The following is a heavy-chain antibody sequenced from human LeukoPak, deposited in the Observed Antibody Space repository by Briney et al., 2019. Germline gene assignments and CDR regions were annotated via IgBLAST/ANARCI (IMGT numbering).Heavy chain of an antibody. J-gene: IGHJ6*02. CDR2: IYYSGST. CDR3: ARGSGSYYAYGMDV. D-gene: IGHD1-26*01. V-gene: IGHV4-59*08. Sequence: SETLSLTCTVSGGSISSYYWTWIRQPPGRGLEWLGYIYYSGSTNYNPSLKSRVTISVDTSKNQFSLKLSSVTAADTAVYYCARGSGSYYAYGMDVWGQGTTVTVSS. CDR1: GGSISSYY.